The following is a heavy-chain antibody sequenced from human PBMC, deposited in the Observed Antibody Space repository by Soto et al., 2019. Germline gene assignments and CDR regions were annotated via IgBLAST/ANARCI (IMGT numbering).Heavy chain of an antibody. J-gene: IGHJ4*02. CDR2: TDYSGNT. Sequence: QVQLQESGPGLVRPSETLSLTCTVSSDSISSYYWIWIRQSPGKGLEWFGYTDYSGNTNYNPALKSRVTIAGDTSKNQVSLRLSSVTAADTAVYYCARAVGDPLYYLDYWGQGTLVTVSS. CDR1: SDSISSYY. D-gene: IGHD6-19*01. CDR3: ARAVGDPLYYLDY. V-gene: IGHV4-59*08.